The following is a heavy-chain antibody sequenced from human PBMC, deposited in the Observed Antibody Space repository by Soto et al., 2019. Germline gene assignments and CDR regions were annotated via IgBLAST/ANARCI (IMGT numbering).Heavy chain of an antibody. CDR3: ARSRMATIPVFDY. Sequence: PSETLSLTCTVSGGSISSYYWSWIRQPPGKGLEWIGYIYYSGSTNYNPSLKSRVTISVDTSKNQFSLKLSSVTAADTAVYYCARSRMATIPVFDYWGQGTLVTVSS. D-gene: IGHD5-12*01. V-gene: IGHV4-59*01. CDR2: IYYSGST. CDR1: GGSISSYY. J-gene: IGHJ4*02.